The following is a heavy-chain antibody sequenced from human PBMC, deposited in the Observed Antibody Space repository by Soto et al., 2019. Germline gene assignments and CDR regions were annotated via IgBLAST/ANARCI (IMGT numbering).Heavy chain of an antibody. J-gene: IGHJ4*02. Sequence: SETLSLTCAVYVGSFSGYYWSWIRQPPGKGLEWIGEINHIGSTNYNPSLKSRVTISVDTSKNQFSLSLSVTAADTAVYFCGRQGSTGYIDYWGQGTRVTVSS. CDR1: VGSFSGYY. CDR2: INHIGST. CDR3: GRQGSTGYIDY. D-gene: IGHD3-10*01. V-gene: IGHV4-34*01.